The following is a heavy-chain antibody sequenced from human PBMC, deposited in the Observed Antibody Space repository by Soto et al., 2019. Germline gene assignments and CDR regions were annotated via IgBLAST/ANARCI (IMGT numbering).Heavy chain of an antibody. CDR1: GYIFTTFW. V-gene: IGHV5-51*01. CDR2: IYPGDSDT. D-gene: IGHD3-16*01. Sequence: PGESLKISCKSSGYIFTTFWIGWVRQMPGKGLEWMGIIYPGDSDTKYSPSFQGQVTISADKSISTAYLHWSSLKASDTAMYFCAVLGGNVDYWGQGTLVTVSS. J-gene: IGHJ4*02. CDR3: AVLGGNVDY.